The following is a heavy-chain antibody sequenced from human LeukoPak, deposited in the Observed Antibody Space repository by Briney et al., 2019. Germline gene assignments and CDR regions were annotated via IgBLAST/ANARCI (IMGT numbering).Heavy chain of an antibody. D-gene: IGHD3-22*01. V-gene: IGHV1-18*01. CDR2: ISAYNGNT. CDR1: GVTFSNYA. CDR3: ARGFTYYYDSSGYPILGY. Sequence: ASVKVSCKASGVTFSNYAITWVRQAPGQGLEWMGWISAYNGNTNYAQKLQDRVTMTTDTPTSTAYMELRSLRSDDTAVYYCARGFTYYYDSSGYPILGYWGQGTLVTVSS. J-gene: IGHJ4*02.